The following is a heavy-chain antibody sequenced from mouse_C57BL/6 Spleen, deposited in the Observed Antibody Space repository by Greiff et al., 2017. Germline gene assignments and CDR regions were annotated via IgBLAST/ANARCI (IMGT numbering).Heavy chain of an antibody. J-gene: IGHJ4*01. CDR3: ARSTAQATDYAMDY. CDR1: GYAFSSSW. V-gene: IGHV1-82*01. D-gene: IGHD3-2*02. CDR2: IYPGDGDT. Sequence: VQLQQSGPELVKPGASVKISCKASGYAFSSSWMNWVKQRPGKGLEWIGRIYPGDGDTNYNGKFKGKATLTADNSSSTAYMQLSSLTSEDSAVYFCARSTAQATDYAMDYWGQGTSVTVSS.